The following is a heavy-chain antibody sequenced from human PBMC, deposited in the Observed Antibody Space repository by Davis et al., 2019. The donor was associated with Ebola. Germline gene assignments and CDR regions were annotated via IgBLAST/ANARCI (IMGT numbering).Heavy chain of an antibody. V-gene: IGHV3-21*01. Sequence: GESLKISCAASGFTFSSYSMNWVRQAPGKGLEWVSSISSSSSYIYYADSVKGRFTISRDNAKNSLYLQMNSLRAEDTAVYYCARGFVGSSFYYGMDVWGQGTTVTVSS. CDR1: GFTFSSYS. CDR2: ISSSSSYI. CDR3: ARGFVGSSFYYGMDV. D-gene: IGHD3-16*02. J-gene: IGHJ6*02.